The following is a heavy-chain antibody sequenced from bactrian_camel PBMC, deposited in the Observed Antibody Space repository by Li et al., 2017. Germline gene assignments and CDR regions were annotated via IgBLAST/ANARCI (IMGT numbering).Heavy chain of an antibody. CDR2: FYSDATT. CDR1: GYTNRSYC. V-gene: IGHV3S1*01. J-gene: IGHJ4*01. CDR3: AKHGGWYGLWKWEYDY. Sequence: QVQLVESGGGSVQAGGSLGLSCAASGYTNRSYCMGWFRQAPGKERERVARFYSDATTSHADSVKGRFTISQDNAKNTMYLQMNSLKSGDTAMYYCAKHGGWYGLWKWEYDYWGQGTQVTVS. D-gene: IGHD6*01.